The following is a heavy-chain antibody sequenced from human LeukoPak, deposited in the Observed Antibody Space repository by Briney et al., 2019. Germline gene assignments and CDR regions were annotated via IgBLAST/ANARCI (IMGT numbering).Heavy chain of an antibody. V-gene: IGHV4-39*07. Sequence: SETLSLTCTVSGGSISSSSYYWGWIRQPPGKGLEWIGSIYYSGSTYYNPSLESRVTISVDTSKNQFSLKLSSVTAADTAVYYCARDRGYYDSSGFSHWFDPWGQGTLVTVSS. J-gene: IGHJ5*02. CDR2: IYYSGST. D-gene: IGHD3-22*01. CDR1: GGSISSSSYY. CDR3: ARDRGYYDSSGFSHWFDP.